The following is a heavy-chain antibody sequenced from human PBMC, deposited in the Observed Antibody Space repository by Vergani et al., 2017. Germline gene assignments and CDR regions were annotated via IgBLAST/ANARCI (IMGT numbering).Heavy chain of an antibody. D-gene: IGHD3-22*01. V-gene: IGHV3-23*04. CDR3: AKDGGGYYDSSGYYDY. J-gene: IGHJ4*02. CDR1: GFTVSSNY. Sequence: EVQLVESGGGLVQPGGSLRLSCAASGFTVSSNYMSWVRQAPGKGLEWVSAISGSGGSTYYADSVKGRFTISRDNSKNTLYLQMNSLRAEDTAVYYCAKDGGGYYDSSGYYDYWGQGTLVTVSS. CDR2: ISGSGGST.